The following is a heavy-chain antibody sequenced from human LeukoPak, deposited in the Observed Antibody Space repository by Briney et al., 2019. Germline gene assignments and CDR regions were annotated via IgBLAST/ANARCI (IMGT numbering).Heavy chain of an antibody. J-gene: IGHJ4*02. CDR1: GFTFSSYG. CDR2: ISGSGGST. Sequence: GGSLRLSCAASGFTFSSYGMSWVRQAPGKGLEWVSAISGSGGSTYYADSVKGRFTISRDNSKNTLYLQMNSLRAEDTAVYYCAKDTLPSRDGYNPGDFDYWGQGTLVTVSS. D-gene: IGHD5-24*01. V-gene: IGHV3-23*01. CDR3: AKDTLPSRDGYNPGDFDY.